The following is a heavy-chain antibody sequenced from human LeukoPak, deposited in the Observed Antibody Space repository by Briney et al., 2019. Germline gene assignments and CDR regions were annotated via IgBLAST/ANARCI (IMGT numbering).Heavy chain of an antibody. CDR3: ARGLRIVVGYYYYGMDV. CDR1: GVSFSCYH. Sequence: KASETVSLTCSVYGVSFSCYHWRWLDPPPGKGREGFVEINHSGSNNYNPSLKSRVTISVDTSKNQFSLKLSSVTAADTAVYYCARGLRIVVGYYYYGMDVWGKGTTVTVSS. V-gene: IGHV4-34*01. D-gene: IGHD2-2*01. CDR2: INHSGSN. J-gene: IGHJ6*04.